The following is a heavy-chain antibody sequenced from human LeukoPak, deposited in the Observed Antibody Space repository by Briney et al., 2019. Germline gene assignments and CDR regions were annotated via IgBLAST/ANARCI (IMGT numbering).Heavy chain of an antibody. CDR1: GGSINPFH. D-gene: IGHD1-26*01. J-gene: IGHJ5*02. V-gene: IGHV4-4*07. Sequence: SETLSLTCTVSGGSINPFHWSWIRQPAGQGLEWIGRVFTSGSTYYNPSLKSRVTMSLDASKNQFSLRLSSVTAADTAVYYCARGHVVGAALRWFDPWGQGTLVTVSS. CDR2: VFTSGST. CDR3: ARGHVVGAALRWFDP.